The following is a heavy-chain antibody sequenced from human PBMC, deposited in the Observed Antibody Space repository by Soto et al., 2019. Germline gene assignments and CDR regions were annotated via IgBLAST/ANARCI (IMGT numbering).Heavy chain of an antibody. J-gene: IGHJ5*02. CDR3: ARVTSSNSSIRGVVVDHGKNGFDT. CDR1: GGTFSSYA. Sequence: QVQLVQSGAEVKKPGSSVKVSCKASGGTFSSYAISWVRQAPGPGLEWIGGLIPIFGTANYAQKVQGRVTITVDKSTSSAYMELSSLRSEDTVVYYCARVTSSNSSIRGVVVDHGKNGFDTWGQGTLVNVSS. CDR2: LIPIFGTA. V-gene: IGHV1-69*06. D-gene: IGHD3-22*01.